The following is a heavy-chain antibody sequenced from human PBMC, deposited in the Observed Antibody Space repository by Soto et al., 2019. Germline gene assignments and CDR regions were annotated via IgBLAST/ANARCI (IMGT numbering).Heavy chain of an antibody. CDR1: GCTFTSYY. V-gene: IGHV1-46*01. Sequence: ASVKVSCKASGCTFTSYYMHWVRQAPGQGLEWMGIINPSGGSTSYAQKFQGRVTMTRDTSTSTVYMELSSLRSEDTAVYYCARDPDYYDSSGSLTRFDPWGQGTLVTVSS. CDR2: INPSGGST. D-gene: IGHD3-22*01. J-gene: IGHJ5*02. CDR3: ARDPDYYDSSGSLTRFDP.